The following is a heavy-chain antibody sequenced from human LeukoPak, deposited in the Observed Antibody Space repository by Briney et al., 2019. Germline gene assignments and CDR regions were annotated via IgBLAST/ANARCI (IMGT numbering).Heavy chain of an antibody. D-gene: IGHD4/OR15-4a*01. CDR3: AKDRSFLGASGFDY. Sequence: GGSLRLSCAASGYTFDDYGMSWVRDAPGKGLEWVSGINWNGGSTGYADSVKGRVTISRDNAKNSLYLQMNSLRAEDTALYYCAKDRSFLGASGFDYWGQRTLVTVSS. CDR2: INWNGGST. J-gene: IGHJ4*02. V-gene: IGHV3-20*04. CDR1: GYTFDDYG.